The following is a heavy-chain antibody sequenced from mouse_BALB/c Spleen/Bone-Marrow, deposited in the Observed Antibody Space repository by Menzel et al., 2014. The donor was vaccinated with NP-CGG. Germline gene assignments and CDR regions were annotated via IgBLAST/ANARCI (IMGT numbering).Heavy chain of an antibody. Sequence: QVQLQQSGAELVRPGASVKVSCKASGYTFTSYWINWVKQRPGQGLEWIGNIYPSDSYTNYNQNFKGKATLTVDKSSSTAYMQLSSPTSEDSAVYYCTRQYGNYYAMDYWGQGTSVTVSS. CDR2: IYPSDSYT. V-gene: IGHV1-69*02. CDR1: GYTFTSYW. CDR3: TRQYGNYYAMDY. J-gene: IGHJ4*01. D-gene: IGHD2-10*02.